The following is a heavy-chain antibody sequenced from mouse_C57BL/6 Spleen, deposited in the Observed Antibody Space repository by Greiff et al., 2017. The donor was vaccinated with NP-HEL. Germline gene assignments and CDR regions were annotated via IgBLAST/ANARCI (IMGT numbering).Heavy chain of an antibody. CDR1: GYTFTDYY. V-gene: IGHV1-76*01. CDR2: IYPGSGNT. Sequence: QVQLKQSGAELVRPGASVKLSCKASGYTFTDYYINWVKQRPGQGLEWIARIYPGSGNTYYNEKFKGKATLTAEKSSSTAYMQLSSLTSEDSAVYFCARVGAYGNYFDYWGQGTTLTVSS. D-gene: IGHD2-1*01. J-gene: IGHJ2*01. CDR3: ARVGAYGNYFDY.